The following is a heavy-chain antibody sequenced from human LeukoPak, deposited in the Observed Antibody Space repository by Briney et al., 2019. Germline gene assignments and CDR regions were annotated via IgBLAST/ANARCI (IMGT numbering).Heavy chain of an antibody. D-gene: IGHD4-17*01. V-gene: IGHV4-30-4*01. CDR1: GGSIGSGDYY. CDR2: IYYSGST. J-gene: IGHJ2*01. CDR3: ARCHGDYEYFDL. Sequence: SETLSLTCTVSGGSIGSGDYYWSWIRQPPGKGLEWIGYIYYSGSTYYNPSLKSRVTISVDTSKNQFSLKLSSVTAADTAVYYCARCHGDYEYFDLWGRGTLVTVSS.